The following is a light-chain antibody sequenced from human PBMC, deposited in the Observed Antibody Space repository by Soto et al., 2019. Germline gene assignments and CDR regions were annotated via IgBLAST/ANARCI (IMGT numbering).Light chain of an antibody. CDR2: RAS. CDR3: QQYKRLYS. CDR1: ESIGSS. Sequence: EIVMTQSPATLSVSPGDRATLSCRASESIGSSLAWYQHKPGQPPRLLIQRASTRATGVPARFSGGGSGTDFILTISSLQSEDVAVYYCQQYKRLYSFGQGTKLEIK. J-gene: IGKJ2*01. V-gene: IGKV3-15*01.